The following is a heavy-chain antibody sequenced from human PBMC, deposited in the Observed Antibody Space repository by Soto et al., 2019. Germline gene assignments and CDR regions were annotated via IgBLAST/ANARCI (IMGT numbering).Heavy chain of an antibody. CDR3: AKDCTGPGSCEDYFDY. CDR1: GFTFSSYG. V-gene: IGHV3-30*18. D-gene: IGHD3-10*01. J-gene: IGHJ4*02. Sequence: QVQLVESGGGVVQPGRSLRLSCAASGFTFSSYGMHWVRQAPGKGLERVASISSVGSNVYYGDSVKGRFTISRDNSKITLYLQMNSLRAEDTAVYYCAKDCTGPGSCEDYFDYWGQGTLVTVSS. CDR2: ISSVGSNV.